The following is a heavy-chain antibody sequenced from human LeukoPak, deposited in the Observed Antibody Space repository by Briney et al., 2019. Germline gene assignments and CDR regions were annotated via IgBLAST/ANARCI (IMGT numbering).Heavy chain of an antibody. V-gene: IGHV4-34*01. D-gene: IGHD5-24*01. CDR2: INHSGST. J-gene: IGHJ6*02. Sequence: SETLSLTCAVYGGSFSNYYWSWIRQPPGKGLEWIGEINHSGSTNYNPSLKSRVTISVDTSKNQFSLKLSSVTAADTAVYYCARMDRDGYNKGYYGMDVWGQGTTVTVSS. CDR3: ARMDRDGYNKGYYGMDV. CDR1: GGSFSNYY.